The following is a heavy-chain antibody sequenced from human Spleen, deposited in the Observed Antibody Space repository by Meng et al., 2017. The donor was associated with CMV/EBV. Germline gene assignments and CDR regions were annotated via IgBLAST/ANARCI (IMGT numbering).Heavy chain of an antibody. CDR1: DFTFSKHW. J-gene: IGHJ4*02. CDR3: ARILLDPHSYGAIDY. CDR2: INKDGSEK. D-gene: IGHD5-18*01. V-gene: IGHV3-7*01. Sequence: GGSLRLSCGASDFTFSKHWMGWVRQTPGKGLEWVASINKDGSEKYYMDSVKGRFTISRDNAKNSLYLQMNSLRAEDTAVYYCARILLDPHSYGAIDYWGQGTLVTVSS.